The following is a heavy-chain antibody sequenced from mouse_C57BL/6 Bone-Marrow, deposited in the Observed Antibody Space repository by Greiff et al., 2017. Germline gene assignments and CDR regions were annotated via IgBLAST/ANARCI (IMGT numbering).Heavy chain of an antibody. CDR1: GFTFSSYG. V-gene: IGHV5-6*02. Sequence: EVMLVESGGDLVKPGGSLKLSCAASGFTFSSYGMSWVRQTPDKRLEWVATISSGGSYTYYPDSVKGRFTISRDNAKNTLYLQMSSLKSEDTAMYYCARFTSGGFDVWGTGTTVTVSS. J-gene: IGHJ1*03. CDR2: ISSGGSYT. CDR3: ARFTSGGFDV.